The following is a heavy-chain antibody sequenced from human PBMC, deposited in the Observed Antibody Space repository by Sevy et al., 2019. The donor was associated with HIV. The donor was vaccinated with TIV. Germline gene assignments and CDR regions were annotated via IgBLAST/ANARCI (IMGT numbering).Heavy chain of an antibody. J-gene: IGHJ6*03. D-gene: IGHD5-12*01. CDR3: TRDSWTKDYYYYMDV. CDR1: EYTFTNYG. CDR2: ISGRNGDT. Sequence: ASVKVSCKASEYTFTNYGISWVRQAPGQGLEWMGWISGRNGDTNYAQKFQGRVTMTTDTSTSTGYMELRSLRSDDTAVYYCTRDSWTKDYYYYMDVWGKGTTVTVSS. V-gene: IGHV1-18*01.